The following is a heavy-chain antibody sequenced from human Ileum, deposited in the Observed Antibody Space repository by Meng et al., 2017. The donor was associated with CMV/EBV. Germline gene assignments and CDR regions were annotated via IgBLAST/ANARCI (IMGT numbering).Heavy chain of an antibody. V-gene: IGHV3-48*03. CDR1: GFTFSHYE. D-gene: IGHD2-8*01. CDR3: ARDRYCLNGVCDLIPDSYYYGMDV. CDR2: ITNSGSTI. J-gene: IGHJ6*02. Sequence: GGSLRLSCAASGFTFSHYEMNWVRQAPGKGLEWVSYITNSGSTIYYADSVKGRFTISRDNAKNSLYLQMNSLRAEDTAVYYCARDRYCLNGVCDLIPDSYYYGMDVWGQGTTVTVSS.